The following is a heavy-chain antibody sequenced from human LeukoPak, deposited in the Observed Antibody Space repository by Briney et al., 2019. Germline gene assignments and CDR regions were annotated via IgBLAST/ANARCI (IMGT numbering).Heavy chain of an antibody. Sequence: GGSLRLSCAASGFTFSSYAMHWVRQAPGKGLEWVAVISYDGSNKYYADSVKGRFTISRDNSKNTLYLQMNSLRAEDTAVYYCARDGEGWLQSYPGVYYFDYWGQGTLVTVSS. CDR2: ISYDGSNK. CDR1: GFTFSSYA. D-gene: IGHD5-24*01. V-gene: IGHV3-30*04. CDR3: ARDGEGWLQSYPGVYYFDY. J-gene: IGHJ4*02.